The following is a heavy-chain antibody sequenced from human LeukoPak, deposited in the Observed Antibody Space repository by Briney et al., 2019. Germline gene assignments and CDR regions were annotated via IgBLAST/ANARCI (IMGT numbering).Heavy chain of an antibody. D-gene: IGHD2-2*01. Sequence: SETLSLTCTVSGGSISSGGYYWSWIRQHPGKGLEWIGYIYYSGSTYYNPSLKSRVTISVDTSKNQFSLKLSSVTAADTAVYYCARGDIVVVPAAIRSYYYYGMDVWGQGTTVTVSS. J-gene: IGHJ6*02. CDR1: GGSISSGGYY. CDR2: IYYSGST. CDR3: ARGDIVVVPAAIRSYYYYGMDV. V-gene: IGHV4-31*03.